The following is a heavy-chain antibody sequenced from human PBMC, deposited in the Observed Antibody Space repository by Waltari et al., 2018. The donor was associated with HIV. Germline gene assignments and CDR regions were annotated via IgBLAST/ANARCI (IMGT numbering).Heavy chain of an antibody. Sequence: QVQLVESGGGLVKPGGSLRLTCGGSGFTFRAYYMNWIRQPPGKDLECMAHISMTGDTVNYAESVRGRFTISRDNAKNSVFLKLNSLRADDTAIYYCARCLPAVRTYDLDVWGQGTAVIVSS. CDR3: ARCLPAVRTYDLDV. CDR1: GFTFRAYY. CDR2: ISMTGDTV. D-gene: IGHD2-2*01. J-gene: IGHJ6*02. V-gene: IGHV3-11*01.